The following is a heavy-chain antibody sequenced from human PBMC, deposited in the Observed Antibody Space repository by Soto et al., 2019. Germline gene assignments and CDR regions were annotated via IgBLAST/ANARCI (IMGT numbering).Heavy chain of an antibody. CDR2: IYTSGST. V-gene: IGHV3-66*01. CDR1: GFTISSHY. D-gene: IGHD2-2*01. CDR3: ARALYCSSTTCSPC. Sequence: PGGSLRLSCAASGFTISSHYMSWVRQAPGKGLEWVSVIYTSGSTYYADSVKGRFILSRDNSKNTLYLQMNGLRAEDTAVYYCARALYCSSTTCSPCWGQGTLVTVSS. J-gene: IGHJ4*02.